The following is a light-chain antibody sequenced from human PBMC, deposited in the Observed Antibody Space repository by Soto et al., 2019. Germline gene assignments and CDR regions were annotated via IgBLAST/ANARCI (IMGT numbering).Light chain of an antibody. CDR1: QSLLHSNGYNS. Sequence: DIVMTQSPLSLPVTPGEPASISCRSSQSLLHSNGYNSLDWYLQKPGQSPQLLIYLGSNRASGVPDRSSGSGSGTDFTLKISRVGAEDVGVYYCMQAVQTPWTFGQGTKVEIK. J-gene: IGKJ1*01. CDR2: LGS. V-gene: IGKV2-28*01. CDR3: MQAVQTPWT.